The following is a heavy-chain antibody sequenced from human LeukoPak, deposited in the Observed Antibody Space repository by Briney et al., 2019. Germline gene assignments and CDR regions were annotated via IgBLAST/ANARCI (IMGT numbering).Heavy chain of an antibody. CDR1: GGSFSGYY. D-gene: IGHD6-13*01. CDR3: ARGYSSTWNYFDY. J-gene: IGHJ4*02. V-gene: IGHV4-34*01. CDR2: INHSGST. Sequence: PSETLSLTCAVYGGSFSGYYWSWIRQPPGKGLEWIGEINHSGSTNYNPSLKSRVPISVDTSKNQFSLKLNSVTAADTAVYYCARGYSSTWNYFDYWGQGTLVTVSS.